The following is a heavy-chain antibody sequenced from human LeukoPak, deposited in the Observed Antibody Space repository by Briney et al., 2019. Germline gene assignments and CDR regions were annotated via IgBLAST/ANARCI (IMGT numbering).Heavy chain of an antibody. CDR1: GGSFSDSY. D-gene: IGHD6-13*01. CDR3: ARVYYSSSYDYWYFDL. CDR2: INHGGST. J-gene: IGHJ2*01. V-gene: IGHV4-34*01. Sequence: SETLSLTCAVYGGSFSDSYWSWIRQPPGKGLEWIGEINHGGSTKFNPSLKSRVTISLDTSRNQFSLKLSSVTAADTAVYYCARVYYSSSYDYWYFDLWGRGTLVTVSS.